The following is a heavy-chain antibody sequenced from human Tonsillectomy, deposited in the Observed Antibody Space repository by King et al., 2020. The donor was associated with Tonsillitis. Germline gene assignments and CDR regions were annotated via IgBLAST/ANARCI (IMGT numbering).Heavy chain of an antibody. CDR3: SRDRGEMATLDY. V-gene: IGHV3-33*01. D-gene: IGHD5-24*01. CDR1: GFTFSSYG. Sequence: VQLVESGGGVVQPGRSLRLSCAASGFTFSSYGMHWVRQAPGKGLEWVAVIWYDGSNKYYADSGKGRFTISRDNSKNTLYLQMNRLRAEDTAVYYWSRDRGEMATLDYWGQGTLVTVSS. CDR2: IWYDGSNK. J-gene: IGHJ4*02.